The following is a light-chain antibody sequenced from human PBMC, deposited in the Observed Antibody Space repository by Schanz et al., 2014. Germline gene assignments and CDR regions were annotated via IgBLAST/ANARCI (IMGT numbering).Light chain of an antibody. CDR1: SSDVGGYNY. Sequence: QSVLTQPPSASGSPGQSVTISCTGTSSDVGGYNYVSWYQQHPGKAPKLMIYEVSKRPSGVPDRFSGSKSGNTASLTVSGLQAEDEAVYYCSSYTSSSTRVFGGGTKLTVL. CDR2: EVS. V-gene: IGLV2-8*01. CDR3: SSYTSSSTRV. J-gene: IGLJ3*02.